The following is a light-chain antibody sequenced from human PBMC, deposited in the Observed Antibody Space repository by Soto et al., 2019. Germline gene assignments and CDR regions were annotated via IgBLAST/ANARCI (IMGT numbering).Light chain of an antibody. Sequence: QSVLTQPASVSGSPGQSITISCTGTSSDVGGYNYVSWYQQHPGKAPKLMIYEVSYRPSGVSNRFSGPKSGNTASLTISGLQAEDEADYYCSSYAHSSTVVFGGGTKLTVL. CDR1: SSDVGGYNY. CDR2: EVS. CDR3: SSYAHSSTVV. V-gene: IGLV2-14*01. J-gene: IGLJ2*01.